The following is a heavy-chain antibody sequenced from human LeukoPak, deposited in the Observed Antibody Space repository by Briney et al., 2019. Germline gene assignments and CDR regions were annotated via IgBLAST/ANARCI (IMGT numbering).Heavy chain of an antibody. CDR1: GSTFSSYW. J-gene: IGHJ3*02. CDR2: IKQDGSEK. V-gene: IGHV3-7*03. D-gene: IGHD2/OR15-2a*01. Sequence: PGGSLRLSCAASGSTFSSYWMSWVRQAPGKGLEWVANIKQDGSEKYYVDSVKGRFTISRDNAKNTLYLQMNSLRVEDTAVYYCARDFLNRAFDIWGQGTMVTVSS. CDR3: ARDFLNRAFDI.